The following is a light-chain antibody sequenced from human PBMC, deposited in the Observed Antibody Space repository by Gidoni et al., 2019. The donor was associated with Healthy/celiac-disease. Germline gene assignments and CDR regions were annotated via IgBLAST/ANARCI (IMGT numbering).Light chain of an antibody. J-gene: IGKJ1*01. CDR1: QSVSSN. CDR2: GAS. V-gene: IGKV3-15*01. CDR3: QQYNNCPPWT. Sequence: EIVMTQSPATLSVSPRKRATLPCRASQSVSSNLAWYQQIPGHAPRLLIYGASTRATGIPAGFSGSRSGTEYTLTISSLQSEDFALYYYQQYNNCPPWTFGQGTKVEIK.